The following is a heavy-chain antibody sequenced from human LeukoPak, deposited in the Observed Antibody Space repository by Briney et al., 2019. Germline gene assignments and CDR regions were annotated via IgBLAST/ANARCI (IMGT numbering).Heavy chain of an antibody. CDR2: IYTSGST. J-gene: IGHJ5*02. CDR3: ASGPHYDILTGWDNWFDP. V-gene: IGHV4-4*07. CDR1: GGSISSYY. Sequence: PSETLSLTCTVSGGSISSYYWSWIRQPAGKGLEWIGRIYTSGSTNYNPSLKSRVIMSVDTSKNQFSLKLSSVTAADTAVYYCASGPHYDILTGWDNWFDPWGQGTLVTVSS. D-gene: IGHD3-9*01.